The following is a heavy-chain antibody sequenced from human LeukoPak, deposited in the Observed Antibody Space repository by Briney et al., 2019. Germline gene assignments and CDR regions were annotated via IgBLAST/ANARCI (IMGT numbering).Heavy chain of an antibody. Sequence: ASVKVSCKASGYTFSNYGISWVRQAPGLGLEWMGWTSYNGDKNYAQKIQDRGAMTTDTTTTTAYMELRSLESDDTAVYYCARHSGSGWQALGYWGQGTLVTVSS. V-gene: IGHV1-18*04. CDR3: ARHSGSGWQALGY. J-gene: IGHJ4*02. CDR2: TSYNGDK. D-gene: IGHD6-19*01. CDR1: GYTFSNYG.